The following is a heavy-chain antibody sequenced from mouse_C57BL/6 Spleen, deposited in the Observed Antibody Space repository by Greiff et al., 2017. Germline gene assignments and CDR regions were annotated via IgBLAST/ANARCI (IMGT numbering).Heavy chain of an antibody. CDR1: GYPITSGYY. Sequence: VQLQQSGPGLVKPSQSLSPTCSVTGYPITSGYYWNWTRQFPGNKLEWMGYKSYHGSNNYNPSLKNRISIARDTSKDQFLLKVNSVATEDTATYYCAGREDCDYDGGDCDDWGKGTTLTVSS. J-gene: IGHJ2*01. CDR2: KSYHGSN. V-gene: IGHV3-6*01. CDR3: AGREDCDYDGGDCDD. D-gene: IGHD2-4*01.